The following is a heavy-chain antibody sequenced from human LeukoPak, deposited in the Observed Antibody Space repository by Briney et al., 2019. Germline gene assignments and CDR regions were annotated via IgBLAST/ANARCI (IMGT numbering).Heavy chain of an antibody. J-gene: IGHJ4*02. Sequence: GGSLRLSCGASGFTFSIYWMSWIRQAPGKGLEWVSYISSSGSTIYYADSVKGRFTISRDNAKNSLYLQMNSLRAEDTAVYYCARDSPYDFWSGYLGPFYFDYWGQGTLVTVSS. CDR1: GFTFSIYW. CDR3: ARDSPYDFWSGYLGPFYFDY. D-gene: IGHD3-3*01. CDR2: ISSSGSTI. V-gene: IGHV3-11*04.